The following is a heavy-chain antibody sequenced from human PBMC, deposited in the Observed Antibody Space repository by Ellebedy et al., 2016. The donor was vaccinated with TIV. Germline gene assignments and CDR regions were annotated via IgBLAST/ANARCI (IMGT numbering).Heavy chain of an antibody. V-gene: IGHV1-2*04. CDR2: INPNSGGT. Sequence: ASVKVSXXASGYTFTGYYMHWVRQAPGQGLEWMGWINPNSGGTNYAQKFQGWVTMTRDTSISTAYMELSRLRSDDTAVYYCARDGGGWNFDYWGQGTLVTVSS. CDR3: ARDGGGWNFDY. D-gene: IGHD6-19*01. J-gene: IGHJ4*02. CDR1: GYTFTGYY.